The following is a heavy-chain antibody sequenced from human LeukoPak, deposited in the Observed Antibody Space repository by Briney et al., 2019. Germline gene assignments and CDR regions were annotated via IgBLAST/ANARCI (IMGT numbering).Heavy chain of an antibody. CDR1: GFTFSSYA. J-gene: IGHJ6*02. Sequence: GGSLRLSCAASGFTFSSYAMSWVRQAPGKGLEWVSAISGSGGGTYYADSVKGRFTISRDNSKNTLYLQMNSLRAEDTAVYYCAVSDYDILTGYYTPYYYGMDVWGQGTTVTVSS. V-gene: IGHV3-23*01. CDR3: AVSDYDILTGYYTPYYYGMDV. CDR2: ISGSGGGT. D-gene: IGHD3-9*01.